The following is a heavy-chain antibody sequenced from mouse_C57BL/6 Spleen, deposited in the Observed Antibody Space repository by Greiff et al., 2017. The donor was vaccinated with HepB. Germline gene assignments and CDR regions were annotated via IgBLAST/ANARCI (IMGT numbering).Heavy chain of an antibody. J-gene: IGHJ4*01. V-gene: IGHV5-9-1*02. D-gene: IGHD1-1*01. Sequence: EVQRVESGEGLVKPGGSLKLSCAASGFTFSSYAMSWVRQTPEKRLEWVAYISSGGDYIYYADTVKGRFTISRDNARNTLYLQMSSLKSEDTAMYYCTRDFPDYYGSSYAMDYWGQGTSVTVSS. CDR1: GFTFSSYA. CDR3: TRDFPDYYGSSYAMDY. CDR2: ISSGGDYI.